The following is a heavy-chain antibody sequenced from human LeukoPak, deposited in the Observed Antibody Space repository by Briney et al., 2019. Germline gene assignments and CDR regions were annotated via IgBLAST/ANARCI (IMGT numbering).Heavy chain of an antibody. J-gene: IGHJ6*02. CDR1: GGSTSRRSYY. Sequence: SETLSLTCTISGGSTSRRSYYWGWIRQHPGKGLEWIGSIYYSGSTYINPSLQSRVTISVDASTNQFSLRLSSVTAADTAVYYCARHEWAPGYDWKGYYGMDVWGQGTTVTVSS. D-gene: IGHD5-12*01. CDR2: IYYSGST. V-gene: IGHV4-39*01. CDR3: ARHEWAPGYDWKGYYGMDV.